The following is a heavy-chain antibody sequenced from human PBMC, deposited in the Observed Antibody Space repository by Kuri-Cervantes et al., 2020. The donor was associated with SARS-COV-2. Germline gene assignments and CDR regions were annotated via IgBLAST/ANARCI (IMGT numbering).Heavy chain of an antibody. Sequence: GSLRLSCEVYGGSFSGYYWSWIRQPPGKGLEWIGEINHSGSTNYNPSLKSRVTISVDTSKNQFSLKLSSVTAAGTAVYYCARGLGGTVTPPGIDVWGQGTTVTVSS. D-gene: IGHD4-17*01. CDR1: GGSFSGYY. CDR3: ARGLGGTVTPPGIDV. CDR2: INHSGST. J-gene: IGHJ6*02. V-gene: IGHV4-34*01.